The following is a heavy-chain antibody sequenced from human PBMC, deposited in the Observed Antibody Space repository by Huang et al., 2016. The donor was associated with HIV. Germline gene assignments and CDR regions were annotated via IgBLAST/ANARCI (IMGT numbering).Heavy chain of an antibody. CDR2: INPKRGDT. CDR3: AKDRI. CDR1: GYTLTDYY. J-gene: IGHJ6*02. Sequence: QVQLVQSGAEFKKPGASVKVSCKASGYTLTDYYLQWVRQAPGQGLEWMGWINPKRGDTKVAQRFQGKVSMTADTSINTAYMEVTRLTSDDTATYYCAKDRIWGQGTTVVVSS. V-gene: IGHV1-2*02.